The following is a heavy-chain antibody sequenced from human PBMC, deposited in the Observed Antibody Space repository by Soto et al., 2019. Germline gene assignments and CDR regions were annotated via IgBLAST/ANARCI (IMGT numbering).Heavy chain of an antibody. V-gene: IGHV4-59*01. CDR2: IYYSGST. Sequence: SETLSLTCTVSGGSISSYYWSWIRQPPGKGLEWIGYIYYSGSTNYNPSLKSRVTISVDTSKNQFSLKLSSVTAADTAVYYCARQDGYNVFAFDYWGQGTLVTVSS. CDR1: GGSISSYY. CDR3: ARQDGYNVFAFDY. D-gene: IGHD5-12*01. J-gene: IGHJ4*02.